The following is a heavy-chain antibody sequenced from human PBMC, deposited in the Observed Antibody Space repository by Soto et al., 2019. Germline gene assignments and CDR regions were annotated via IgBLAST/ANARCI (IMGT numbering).Heavy chain of an antibody. CDR2: ISYDGSNK. J-gene: IGHJ4*02. D-gene: IGHD3-22*01. Sequence: GGSLRLSCASSGCTFSSYAMHGVRQAPGKGLEWVAVISYDGSNKYYADSVKGRFTISRDNSKNTLYLQMNSLRAEDTAVYYCARDDSFDHPNINWGQGTLVTVSS. CDR1: GCTFSSYA. CDR3: ARDDSFDHPNIN. V-gene: IGHV3-30-3*01.